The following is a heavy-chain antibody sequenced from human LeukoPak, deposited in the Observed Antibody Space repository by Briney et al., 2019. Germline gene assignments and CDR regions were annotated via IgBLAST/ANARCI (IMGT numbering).Heavy chain of an antibody. CDR3: AKGDTGWAIVPAAIAY. Sequence: GGSLRLSCAASGFTFSSYAMSWVRQAPGRGLEWVSAISGSGDSTYYTDSVKGRFTISRANSKNSLYLQMNSLRAEDTDVYYCAKGDTGWAIVPAAIAYWGQGTLVTVSS. CDR1: GFTFSSYA. CDR2: ISGSGDST. V-gene: IGHV3-23*01. J-gene: IGHJ4*02. D-gene: IGHD2-2*01.